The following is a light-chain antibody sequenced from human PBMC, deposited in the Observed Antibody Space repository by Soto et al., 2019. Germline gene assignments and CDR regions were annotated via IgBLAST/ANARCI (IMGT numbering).Light chain of an antibody. J-gene: IGKJ4*01. CDR1: QSVTSSY. Sequence: IVLTQSPGTLSLSPGERATLSCRASQSVTSSYLAWYQQKPGQAPRILIYGASSRATGIPDRFSGSGSGTDFTLTISRLEPQDFAMYYCHQYGSSPLTFGGGTKVEIK. CDR3: HQYGSSPLT. V-gene: IGKV3-20*01. CDR2: GAS.